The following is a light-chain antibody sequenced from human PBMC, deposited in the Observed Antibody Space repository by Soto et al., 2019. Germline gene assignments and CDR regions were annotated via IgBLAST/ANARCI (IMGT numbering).Light chain of an antibody. CDR3: QQRADWPIT. V-gene: IGKV3D-20*02. CDR2: GAS. J-gene: IGKJ5*01. CDR1: QSLSNTY. Sequence: IVLTQSPGTLSLSPGERATLSCRTSQSLSNTYLAWYQQKPGQAPRLLIYGASTRATGIPARFSGSGSGTEFTLTISSLQSEDFAVYYCQQRADWPITFGQGTRLEIK.